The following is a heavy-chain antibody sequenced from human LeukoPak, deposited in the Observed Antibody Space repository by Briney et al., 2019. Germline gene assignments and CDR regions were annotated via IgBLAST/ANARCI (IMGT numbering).Heavy chain of an antibody. J-gene: IGHJ4*02. Sequence: GGSLRLSCAASGFTVSSNYMSWVRQAPGKGLEWVSVIYSGGSTYYADSVKGRFTISRDNSKNTLYLQMNSLRAEDTAVYYCGRAAGNSISWYVDYWGQGALVTVSS. CDR2: IYSGGST. D-gene: IGHD6-19*01. V-gene: IGHV3-53*01. CDR1: GFTVSSNY. CDR3: GRAAGNSISWYVDY.